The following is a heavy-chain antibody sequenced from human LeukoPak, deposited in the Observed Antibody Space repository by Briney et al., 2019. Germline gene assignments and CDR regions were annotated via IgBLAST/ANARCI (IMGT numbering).Heavy chain of an antibody. J-gene: IGHJ4*02. CDR2: TYYRSKWYN. Sequence: SQTLSLTCAISGDSVSSKSAAWNWIRQSPSRGLEWLGRTYYRSKWYNEYAVSLKGRITINPDTSKNQFSLQLNSVAPDDTAVYYCARTTGHFDYWGQGTLVTVSS. CDR3: ARTTGHFDY. V-gene: IGHV6-1*01. CDR1: GDSVSSKSAA. D-gene: IGHD2-8*02.